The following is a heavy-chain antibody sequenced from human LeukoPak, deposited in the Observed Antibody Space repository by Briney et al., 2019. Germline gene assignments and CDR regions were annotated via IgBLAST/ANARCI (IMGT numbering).Heavy chain of an antibody. CDR3: ARNDLYYGPRSYYKMGFDY. D-gene: IGHD3-10*01. CDR2: ISYDGSNK. V-gene: IGHV3-30-3*01. J-gene: IGHJ4*02. CDR1: GFTFSSYA. Sequence: PGGSLRLSCAASGFTFSSYAMHSDRQAPGKGLEWVAVISYDGSNKYYADSVKGRFTISRDNSKNTLYLQMNSLRAEDTAVYYCARNDLYYGPRSYYKMGFDYWGQGTLVTVSS.